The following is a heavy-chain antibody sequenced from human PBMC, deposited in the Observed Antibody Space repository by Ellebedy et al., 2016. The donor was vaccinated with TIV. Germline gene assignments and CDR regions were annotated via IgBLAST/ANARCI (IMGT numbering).Heavy chain of an antibody. CDR3: ARAEPGFGELFNDAFDI. D-gene: IGHD3-10*01. CDR1: GFTFSSYW. Sequence: GESLKISCVASGFTFSSYWMHWVRQVPGKGLVWVSRIKGDGSSTSYADSVKGRFTISRDNAKNTLYLQMNSLRAEDTAVYYCARAEPGFGELFNDAFDIWGQGTMVTVSS. J-gene: IGHJ3*02. CDR2: IKGDGSST. V-gene: IGHV3-74*01.